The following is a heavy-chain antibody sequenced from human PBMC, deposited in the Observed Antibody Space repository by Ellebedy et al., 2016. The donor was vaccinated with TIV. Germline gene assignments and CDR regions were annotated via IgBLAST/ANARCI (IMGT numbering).Heavy chain of an antibody. J-gene: IGHJ2*01. CDR2: INWSGRST. V-gene: IGHV3-20*01. Sequence: GESLKISCAASGFTFDDHGMTWVRQAPGKGLEWVSGINWSGRSTGYADSVKGRFTISRDNAKNSLYLQMNSLRDEDTALYHCARRRDTRGWFLDLWGRGTLVTVSS. CDR3: ARRRDTRGWFLDL. CDR1: GFTFDDHG.